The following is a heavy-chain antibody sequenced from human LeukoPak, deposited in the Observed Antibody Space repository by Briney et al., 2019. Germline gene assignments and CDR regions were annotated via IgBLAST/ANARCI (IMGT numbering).Heavy chain of an antibody. D-gene: IGHD4-17*01. CDR1: GFTFSTYW. V-gene: IGHV3-7*01. CDR3: VRIYGDYQNFDY. J-gene: IGHJ4*02. CDR2: IKQDGSEK. Sequence: GGSLRLSCAVSGFTFSTYWMSWVRQAPGKGLEWVASIKQDGSEKYCVDSVKGRFTISRDNAKNSLFLQMNSLRAEDTAVYYCVRIYGDYQNFDYWGQGTLVTVSS.